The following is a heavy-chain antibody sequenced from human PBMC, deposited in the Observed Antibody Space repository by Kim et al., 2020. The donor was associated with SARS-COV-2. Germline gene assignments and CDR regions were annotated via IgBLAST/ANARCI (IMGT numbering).Heavy chain of an antibody. CDR3: ARITAVTFQFQYYGMDV. J-gene: IGHJ6*02. Sequence: SVKGRFTISRDNLRKTLYLQMNSLRAEDTAVYYCARITAVTFQFQYYGMDVWGQGTTVTVSS. D-gene: IGHD4-17*01. V-gene: IGHV3-11*04.